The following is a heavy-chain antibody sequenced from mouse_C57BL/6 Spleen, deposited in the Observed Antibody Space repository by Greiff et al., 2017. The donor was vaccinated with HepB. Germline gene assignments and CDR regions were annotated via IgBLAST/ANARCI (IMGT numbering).Heavy chain of an antibody. CDR3: TAYYYGSSPDY. D-gene: IGHD1-1*01. CDR1: GFTFSNYW. CDR2: IRLKSDNYAT. V-gene: IGHV6-3*01. Sequence: EVHLVESGEGLVQPGGSMKLSCVASGFTFSNYWMNWVRQSPEKGLEWVAQIRLKSDNYATHYAESVKGRFTISRDDSKSSVYLQMNNLRAEDTGIYYCTAYYYGSSPDYWGQGTTLTVSS. J-gene: IGHJ2*01.